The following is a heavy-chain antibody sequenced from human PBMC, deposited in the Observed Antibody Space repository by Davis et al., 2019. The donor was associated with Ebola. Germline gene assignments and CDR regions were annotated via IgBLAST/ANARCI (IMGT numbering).Heavy chain of an antibody. V-gene: IGHV3-21*01. J-gene: IGHJ5*02. CDR1: RFTFSTYS. CDR2: ISRSISYI. CDR3: ARERSWGRGWYERYARFDP. Sequence: PGGSLRPSCEASRFTFSTYSTNWVRQAPGKGLEWVSFISRSISYIYYADSVKGRFTISRDHAKNSLYLQMNSLRAEDTAVYYCARERSWGRGWYERYARFDPWGQGTLVTVSS. D-gene: IGHD6-19*01.